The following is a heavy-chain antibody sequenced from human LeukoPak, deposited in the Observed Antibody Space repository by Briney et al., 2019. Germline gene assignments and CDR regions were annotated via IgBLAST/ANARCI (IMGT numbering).Heavy chain of an antibody. CDR1: GGPISTSYF. Sequence: SETLSLTCTVSGGPISTSYFWGWVRQPPGKGLEWIGTTDYSGTTYYNPSLKSRVTISVDTSKNQFSLKLSSLTAPDTAVYYCARHSGRSYVFPFDIWGQGTMFAVSS. V-gene: IGHV4-39*01. J-gene: IGHJ3*02. CDR3: ARHSGRSYVFPFDI. D-gene: IGHD2-15*01. CDR2: TDYSGTT.